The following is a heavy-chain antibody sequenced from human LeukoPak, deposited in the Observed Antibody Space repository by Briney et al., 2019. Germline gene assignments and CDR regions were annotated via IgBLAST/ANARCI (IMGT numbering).Heavy chain of an antibody. Sequence: PSETLSLTCAVYGGSFSGYYWSWIRQPPGKGLEWIGEINHSGSTNYNPSLKSRVTISVDTSKNQFSLKLSSVTAADTAVYYCASHTYYHDSSGYVYYYYYGMDVWGQGTTVTVSS. CDR1: GGSFSGYY. CDR3: ASHTYYHDSSGYVYYYYYGMDV. D-gene: IGHD3-22*01. V-gene: IGHV4-34*01. CDR2: INHSGST. J-gene: IGHJ6*02.